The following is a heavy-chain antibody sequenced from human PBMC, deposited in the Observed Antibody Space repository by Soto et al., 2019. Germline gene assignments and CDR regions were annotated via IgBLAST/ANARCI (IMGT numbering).Heavy chain of an antibody. D-gene: IGHD2-2*01. CDR2: IIPIFGTA. V-gene: IGHV1-69*13. CDR3: AILLTNIVVVPASGTNYGMVV. Sequence: SVKVSCKASGGTFSIYSISGVRQAPGQGLEWMGGIIPIFGTANYAQKFQGRVTITADESTSTAYMELSSLRSEDTAVYYCAILLTNIVVVPASGTNYGMVVWGQGTTVTVSS. CDR1: GGTFSIYS. J-gene: IGHJ6*02.